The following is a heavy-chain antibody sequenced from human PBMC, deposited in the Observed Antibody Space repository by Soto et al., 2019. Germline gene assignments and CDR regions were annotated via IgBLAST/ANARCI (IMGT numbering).Heavy chain of an antibody. CDR3: SRHGSTYWYFGL. CDR2: IYYSGST. J-gene: IGHJ2*01. V-gene: IGHV4-39*01. Sequence: SETLSLTCTVSDDSISTSGYYWAWIRQPPGKGLEWIGNIYYSGSTYYNPSLKSRVTIFLDTSKNHFSLRLSSVTAADTAVYYCSRHGSTYWYFGLWGRGTLVTVSS. CDR1: DDSISTSGYY.